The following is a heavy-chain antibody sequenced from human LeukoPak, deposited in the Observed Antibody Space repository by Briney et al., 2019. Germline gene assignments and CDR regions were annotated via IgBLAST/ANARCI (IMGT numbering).Heavy chain of an antibody. Sequence: GGSLRLSCAASGFTVSSNYMSWVRQAPGKGLEWVSVIYSGGSTYYADSVKGRFTIPRDNSKNTLYLQMNSLRAEDTAVYYCARRGSSTSCYDYWGQGTLVTVSS. CDR3: ARRGSSTSCYDY. CDR2: IYSGGST. CDR1: GFTVSSNY. D-gene: IGHD2-2*01. J-gene: IGHJ4*02. V-gene: IGHV3-66*04.